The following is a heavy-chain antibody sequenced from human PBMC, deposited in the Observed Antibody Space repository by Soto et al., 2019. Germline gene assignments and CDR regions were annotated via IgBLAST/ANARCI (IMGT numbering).Heavy chain of an antibody. CDR3: AKDIDSSGYHPSS. V-gene: IGHV3-9*01. D-gene: IGHD3-22*01. J-gene: IGHJ5*02. Sequence: GVSLRLSCAASGFNFDDYSMHWVRQFAVKGLEWVSGISWNSGSIGYADSVKGRFTISRDNAKNSLYLQMNSLRPEDTALYYCAKDIDSSGYHPSSWGQGTQVTVSS. CDR1: GFNFDDYS. CDR2: ISWNSGSI.